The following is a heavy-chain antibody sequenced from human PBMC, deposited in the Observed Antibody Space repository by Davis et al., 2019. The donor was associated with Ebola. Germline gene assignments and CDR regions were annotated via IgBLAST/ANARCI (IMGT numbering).Heavy chain of an antibody. D-gene: IGHD5-24*01. CDR1: GFTFSNAW. V-gene: IGHV3-15*01. CDR3: TTDLARRETVDY. CDR2: IKSKTDGGTT. Sequence: PGGSLRLSCAASGFTFSNAWMSWVRQAPGKGLEWVGRIKSKTDGGTTDYAAPVKGRFTISRDDSKNTLYLQMNSLKTEDTAVYYCTTDLARRETVDYWGQGTLVTVSS. J-gene: IGHJ4*02.